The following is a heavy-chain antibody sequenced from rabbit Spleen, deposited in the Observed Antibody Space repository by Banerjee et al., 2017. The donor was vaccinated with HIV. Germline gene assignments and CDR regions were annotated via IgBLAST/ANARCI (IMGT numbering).Heavy chain of an antibody. J-gene: IGHJ4*01. CDR2: IDPIFGTT. CDR3: ARGSATMTMVIIGYYLSL. CDR1: GFTMSSSDW. V-gene: IGHV1S45*01. Sequence: QQQLVESGGGLVRPGASLTLTCKASGFTMSSSDWIYWVRQAPGKGLEWIGYIDPIFGTTYYASWAKGRFTISKTSSTTVTLQMTSLTAADTATYFCARGSATMTMVIIGYYLSLWGQGTLVTVS. D-gene: IGHD2-1*01.